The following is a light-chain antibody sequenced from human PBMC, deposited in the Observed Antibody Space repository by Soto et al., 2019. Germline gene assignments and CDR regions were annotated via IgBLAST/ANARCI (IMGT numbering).Light chain of an antibody. CDR3: QQYGSSPGT. Sequence: EIVLTHSPGTLSLSPGERATLSCRAIQSFTSRYLAWYQQKPGQAPRLLIFGASIRDTGIPDRFSGSGSGTDFTLTISRMESEDFAVYYCQQYGSSPGTFGQGTKVDIK. J-gene: IGKJ1*01. V-gene: IGKV3-20*01. CDR2: GAS. CDR1: QSFTSRY.